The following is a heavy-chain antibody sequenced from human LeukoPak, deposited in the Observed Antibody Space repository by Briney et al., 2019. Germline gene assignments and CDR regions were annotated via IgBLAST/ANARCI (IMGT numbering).Heavy chain of an antibody. CDR3: AMPTGSYDAFDI. J-gene: IGHJ3*02. Sequence: GGSLRLSCEASGFTFSGYWMSWVRQAPGKGLEWVAIISYDGSNKYYADSVKGRLTISRDNSKNTLYLQMNSLRAEDTAVYYCAMPTGSYDAFDIWGQGTMVAVSS. CDR1: GFTFSGYW. V-gene: IGHV3-30*03. CDR2: ISYDGSNK. D-gene: IGHD2-8*02.